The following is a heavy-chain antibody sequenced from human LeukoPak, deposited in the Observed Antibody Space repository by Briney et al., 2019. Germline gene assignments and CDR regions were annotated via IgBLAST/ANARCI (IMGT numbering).Heavy chain of an antibody. V-gene: IGHV4-39*01. D-gene: IGHD6-19*01. CDR3: ARHVPLYSSGWYWFDP. Sequence: TETLSLTCTVSGGSISSSSYYWGWIRQPPGKGLEWIGSIYYSGSTYYNPSLKSRVTISVDTSKNQFSLKLSSVTAADTAVYYCARHVPLYSSGWYWFDPWGQGTLVTVSS. J-gene: IGHJ5*02. CDR1: GGSISSSSYY. CDR2: IYYSGST.